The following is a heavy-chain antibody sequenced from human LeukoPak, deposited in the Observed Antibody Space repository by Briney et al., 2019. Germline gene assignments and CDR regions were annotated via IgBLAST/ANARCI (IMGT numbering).Heavy chain of an antibody. V-gene: IGHV3-23*01. CDR3: AEVTIGRSRQLCFYY. J-gene: IGHJ4*02. CDR2: ISGSGGST. D-gene: IGHD3-16*01. CDR1: GFTFSSYA. Sequence: GGSLRLSCAASGFTFSSYAMSWVRQAPGKGLEWVSAISGSGGSTYYADSVKGRFTISRDNSKNTLYLQMNSLRAEDTAVYYCAEVTIGRSRQLCFYYWGQRTLVTVSS.